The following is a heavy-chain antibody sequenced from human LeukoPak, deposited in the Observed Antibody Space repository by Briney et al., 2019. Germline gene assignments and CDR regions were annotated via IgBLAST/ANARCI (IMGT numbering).Heavy chain of an antibody. V-gene: IGHV3-23*01. D-gene: IGHD1-26*01. CDR1: GFTFTSYA. CDR2: ISGSGGST. CDR3: AKDFPVPALGPTRQFGY. Sequence: GGSLRLSCAVSGFTFTSYAISWVRQAPGKGLEWVSGISGSGGSTYYGDSVKGRFTISRDNSKNTLYLQMNSLRAEDTAVYYCAKDFPVPALGPTRQFGYWGQGTLVTVSS. J-gene: IGHJ4*02.